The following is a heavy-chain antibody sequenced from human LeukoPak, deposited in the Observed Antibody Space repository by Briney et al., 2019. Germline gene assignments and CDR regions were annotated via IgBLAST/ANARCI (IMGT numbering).Heavy chain of an antibody. D-gene: IGHD6-19*01. Sequence: SETLSLTCTVSGGSISSNSYNWGWIRQHPGKGLEWSANIYYSGNTYYNPSLKSRVTISVDTSKNQFSPKLSSVTAADTAVYYCASSNFGSSGWYYYYYMDVWGKGTTVTVSS. J-gene: IGHJ6*03. CDR1: GGSISSNSYN. CDR3: ASSNFGSSGWYYYYYMDV. V-gene: IGHV4-39*07. CDR2: IYYSGNT.